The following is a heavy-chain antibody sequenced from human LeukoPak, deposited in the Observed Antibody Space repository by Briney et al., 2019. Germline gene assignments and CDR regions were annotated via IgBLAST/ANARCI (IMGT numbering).Heavy chain of an antibody. J-gene: IGHJ4*02. V-gene: IGHV3-23*01. D-gene: IGHD1-7*01. Sequence: GGSLRLSYAVSRFPFSTYAMSWVRQAPGQGPEWVSAISGSGGSTYYADSVKGRFTISRDNSKNTLYLQMNSLRAEDTAVYYCAKGVLELRSYFDYWGQGTLVTVSS. CDR1: RFPFSTYA. CDR3: AKGVLELRSYFDY. CDR2: ISGSGGST.